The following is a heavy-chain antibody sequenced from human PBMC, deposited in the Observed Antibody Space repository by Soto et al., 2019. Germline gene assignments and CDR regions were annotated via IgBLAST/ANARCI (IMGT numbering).Heavy chain of an antibody. D-gene: IGHD3-9*01. CDR1: GYSFTSYW. CDR3: ARQGILRYFDWSSYYYYYYGMDV. J-gene: IGHJ6*02. CDR2: IYPGDSDT. Sequence: EVQLVQSGAEVKKPGESLKISCKGSGYSFTSYWIGWVRQMPGKGLEWMGIIYPGDSDTRYSPSFQGQVTISADKSISTAYLQWSSLKASDTAMYYCARQGILRYFDWSSYYYYYYGMDVWGQGTTVTVSS. V-gene: IGHV5-51*01.